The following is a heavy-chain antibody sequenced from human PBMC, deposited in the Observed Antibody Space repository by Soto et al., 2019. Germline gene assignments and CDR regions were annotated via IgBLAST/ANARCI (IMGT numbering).Heavy chain of an antibody. J-gene: IGHJ2*01. D-gene: IGHD3-3*01. CDR1: GGSFSSHA. CDR2: IVPIFGTK. V-gene: IGHV1-69*06. Sequence: QVQLVQSGAEVKKPGSSVKVSCKPSGGSFSSHAVSWVRQAPGQGLEWVGGIVPIFGTKNYAEKFQGRVTITADKSTSTVYMDLSSVKTEHTAVYFCARDRRDQTIFGMVGYFDLWGRGTLVSVSS. CDR3: ARDRRDQTIFGMVGYFDL.